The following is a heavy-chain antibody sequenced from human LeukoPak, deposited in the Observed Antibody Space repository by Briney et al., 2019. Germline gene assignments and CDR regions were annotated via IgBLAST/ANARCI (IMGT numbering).Heavy chain of an antibody. V-gene: IGHV3-21*01. CDR2: ISSSSSYI. CDR3: ARDRSSAWPLDY. Sequence: GGSLRLSFAASGFTSRSYSMNWVPQAPGRGLGGVSSISSSSSYIYYADSVKGRFTISRDNAKNSLYLQMNSLRAEDTAVYYCARDRSSAWPLDYWGQGTLVTVSS. D-gene: IGHD6-19*01. J-gene: IGHJ4*02. CDR1: GFTSRSYS.